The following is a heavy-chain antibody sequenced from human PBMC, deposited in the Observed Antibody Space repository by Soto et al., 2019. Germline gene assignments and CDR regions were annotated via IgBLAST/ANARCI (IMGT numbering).Heavy chain of an antibody. CDR1: GGSISSGGYY. Sequence: SETLSLTCTVSGGSISSGGYYWSWIRQHPGKGLEWIGHIYYSGSTYYNPSLKSRVTISVDTSKNQFSLKLSSVTAADTAVYYCAGAVVVPAAMHVWGQGTKVTVSS. D-gene: IGHD2-2*01. V-gene: IGHV4-31*03. CDR3: AGAVVVPAAMHV. J-gene: IGHJ6*02. CDR2: IYYSGST.